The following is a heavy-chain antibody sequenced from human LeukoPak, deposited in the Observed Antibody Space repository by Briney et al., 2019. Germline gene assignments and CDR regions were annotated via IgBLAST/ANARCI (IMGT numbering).Heavy chain of an antibody. CDR3: AKSDCTSTSRYTIDY. Sequence: PGGSLRLSCTASGFTFSNFAMTWVRQAPGKGLEWVSVINDSGGGTSYADFGEGRFTIYRDNSKNTLYLQMNSLRAEDTAVYYCAKSDCTSTSRYTIDYWGQGTLVTVSS. D-gene: IGHD2-2*02. CDR2: INDSGGGT. CDR1: GFTFSNFA. J-gene: IGHJ4*02. V-gene: IGHV3-23*01.